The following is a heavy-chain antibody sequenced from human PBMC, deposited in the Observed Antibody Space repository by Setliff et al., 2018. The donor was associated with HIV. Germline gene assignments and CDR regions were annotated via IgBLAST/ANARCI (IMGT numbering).Heavy chain of an antibody. V-gene: IGHV4-31*02. CDR1: GGSIYSGGYF. Sequence: LSLTCTVSGGSIYSGGYFWSWIRQPPGKGLEWIGSIYYSGNTNYNPSLKSRVTISVDTSKDQFSLKLSSVTAADTAVYYCARDPHNYDSSGYRRTWYFDLWGRGSLVTVSS. D-gene: IGHD3-22*01. CDR2: IYYSGNT. CDR3: ARDPHNYDSSGYRRTWYFDL. J-gene: IGHJ2*01.